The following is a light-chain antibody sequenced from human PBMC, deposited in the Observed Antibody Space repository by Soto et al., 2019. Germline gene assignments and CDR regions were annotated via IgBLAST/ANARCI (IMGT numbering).Light chain of an antibody. Sequence: EIVLTQSPVTLSLSPGERAALFCRASQNVDSSLLAWYQQKPGQAPRLLIDGASSRTIGIPDRFSGSGSGTDFTLIISRLEPEDFAVYYCQQYANLPWTFGLGTKVELK. J-gene: IGKJ1*01. V-gene: IGKV3-20*01. CDR1: QNVDSSL. CDR2: GAS. CDR3: QQYANLPWT.